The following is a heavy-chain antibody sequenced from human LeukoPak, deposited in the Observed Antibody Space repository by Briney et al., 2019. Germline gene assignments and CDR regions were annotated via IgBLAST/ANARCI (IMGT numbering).Heavy chain of an antibody. CDR3: ARDRGYGSGSYEFDP. J-gene: IGHJ5*02. Sequence: ASVKVSCKASGYTFTSYYMHWVRQAPGQGLEWMGIINPSGGSTSYAQKFQGRVTMTRDMSTSTVYMELSSLRSEDTAVYYCARDRGYGSGSYEFDPWGQGTLVTVSS. CDR2: INPSGGST. D-gene: IGHD3-10*01. V-gene: IGHV1-46*01. CDR1: GYTFTSYY.